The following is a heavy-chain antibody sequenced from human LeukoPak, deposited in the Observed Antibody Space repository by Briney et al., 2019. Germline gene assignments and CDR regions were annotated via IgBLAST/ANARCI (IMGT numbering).Heavy chain of an antibody. V-gene: IGHV3-23*01. D-gene: IGHD6-19*01. Sequence: PGGSLRLSCAASGFTFSSYAMSWVRQAPGKGLEWVSAISGSGGSTYYADSVKGRFTISRDNSKNTLYLQMNSLRAEDTAVYYCAKDLLEEQWPGNPPFFDYRGQGTLVTVSS. CDR2: ISGSGGST. J-gene: IGHJ4*02. CDR3: AKDLLEEQWPGNPPFFDY. CDR1: GFTFSSYA.